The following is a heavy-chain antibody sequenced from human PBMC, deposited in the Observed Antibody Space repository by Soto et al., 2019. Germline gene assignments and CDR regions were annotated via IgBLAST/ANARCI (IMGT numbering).Heavy chain of an antibody. Sequence: GGSLRLSCAASGFTFSDYGLNWVRQAPGKGLEWVASISGNGTNKYYVDAVKGRFTISRDNSKNTLYLEMNSLTTDDTAVYFCAKDFGNVAGGLDAFDIWGHGTMVTVSS. V-gene: IGHV3-30*18. CDR1: GFTFSDYG. J-gene: IGHJ3*02. CDR3: AKDFGNVAGGLDAFDI. CDR2: ISGNGTNK. D-gene: IGHD1-1*01.